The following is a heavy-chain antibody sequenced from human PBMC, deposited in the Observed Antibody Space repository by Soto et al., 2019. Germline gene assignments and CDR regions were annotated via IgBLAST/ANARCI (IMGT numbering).Heavy chain of an antibody. V-gene: IGHV1-58*02. D-gene: IGHD6-13*01. CDR1: GYTFTSYG. J-gene: IGHJ6*02. CDR2: IVVGSGNT. Sequence: SVKVSCKASGYTFTSYGISWVRQAPGQGLEWIGWIVVGSGNTNYAQKFQERVTITRDMSTSTAYMELSSLRSEDTAVYYCAAEIAATAHRYYYYGMDVWGQGTTVTVSS. CDR3: AAEIAATAHRYYYYGMDV.